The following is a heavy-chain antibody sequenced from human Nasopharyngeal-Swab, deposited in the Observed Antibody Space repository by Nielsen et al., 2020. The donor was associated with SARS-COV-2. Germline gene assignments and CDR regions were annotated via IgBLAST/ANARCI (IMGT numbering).Heavy chain of an antibody. CDR2: IYYSGST. Sequence: WIRQPPGKGLEWIGSIYYSGSTYYNPSLKSRVTISVDTSKNQFSLKLSSVTAADTAVYYCARLDVSVAGRDYWGQGTLVTVSS. D-gene: IGHD6-13*01. CDR3: ARLDVSVAGRDY. J-gene: IGHJ4*02. V-gene: IGHV4-39*01.